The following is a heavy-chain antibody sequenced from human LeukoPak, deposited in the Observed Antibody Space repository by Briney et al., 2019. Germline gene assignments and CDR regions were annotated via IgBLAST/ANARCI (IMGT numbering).Heavy chain of an antibody. D-gene: IGHD5-18*01. V-gene: IGHV3-23*01. CDR3: AKKMGGYSYGAFDY. CDR1: GFTFSSYA. Sequence: HSGGSLRLSCVASGFTFSSYAMSWVRQAPGKGLEWVSAISGSGGSTYYADSVKGRFTISRDNSKNTLYLQMNSLRAEDTAVYYCAKKMGGYSYGAFDYWGQGTLVTVSS. CDR2: ISGSGGST. J-gene: IGHJ4*02.